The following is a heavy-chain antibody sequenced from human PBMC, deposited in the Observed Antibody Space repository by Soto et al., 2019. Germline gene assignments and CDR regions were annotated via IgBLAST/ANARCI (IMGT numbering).Heavy chain of an antibody. CDR2: IKYDGSEE. CDR3: VTDLNLQGH. V-gene: IGHV3-7*01. CDR1: GFSFSSVW. J-gene: IGHJ4*02. Sequence: GGSLRLSCVVSGFSFSSVWMTWVRQAPGKGLECVANIKYDGSEEYYVDSVKGRFTISRDNARNSLYLQMNSLRDEDSAVYYCVTDLNLQGHWGQGTLVTVSS.